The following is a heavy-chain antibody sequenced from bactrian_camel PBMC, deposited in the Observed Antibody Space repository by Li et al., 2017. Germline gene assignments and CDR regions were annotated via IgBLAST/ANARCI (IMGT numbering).Heavy chain of an antibody. D-gene: IGHD4*01. CDR1: GTGYGSEYKC. CDR3: ATSRGAASFNAMTYAY. Sequence: HVQLVESGGGSVQAGRSLTLSCAASGTGYGSEYKCRAWFRQAPGQEREGVAVIRTTGGGNTYYDPSVKGRFTISRDVAKNTVYLQMNNLKPEDTAMYYCATSRGAASFNAMTYAYWGQGTQVTVS. J-gene: IGHJ4*01. V-gene: IGHV3S63*01. CDR2: IRTTGGGNT.